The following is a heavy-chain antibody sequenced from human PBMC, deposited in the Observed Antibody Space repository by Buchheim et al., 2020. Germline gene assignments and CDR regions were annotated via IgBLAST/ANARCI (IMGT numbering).Heavy chain of an antibody. Sequence: QVQLQESGPGLVKPSETLSLTCSVSGGSISTYYWSWIRQPPGKALEWVAYISYSGSTYYNPSLKSRVTISVDTSKNQFSLRLTSVTAADTAVYYCARRGYYYGLDYWGQGTL. CDR1: GGSISTYY. D-gene: IGHD3-10*01. V-gene: IGHV4-59*01. CDR2: ISYSGST. J-gene: IGHJ4*02. CDR3: ARRGYYYGLDY.